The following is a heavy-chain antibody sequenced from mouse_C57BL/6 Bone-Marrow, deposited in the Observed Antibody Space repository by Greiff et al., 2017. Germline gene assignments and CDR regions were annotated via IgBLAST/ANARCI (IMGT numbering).Heavy chain of an antibody. CDR1: GFTFSDFY. CDR3: ARDELGAWFAY. CDR2: SRNKANDYTT. J-gene: IGHJ3*01. D-gene: IGHD4-1*01. V-gene: IGHV7-1*01. Sequence: EVKLMESGGGLVQSGRSLRLSCATSGFTFSDFYMEWVRQAPGKGLEWIAASRNKANDYTTEYSASVKGRFIVSRDTSQSILYLQMNALRAEDTAIYYCARDELGAWFAYWGQGTLVTVSA.